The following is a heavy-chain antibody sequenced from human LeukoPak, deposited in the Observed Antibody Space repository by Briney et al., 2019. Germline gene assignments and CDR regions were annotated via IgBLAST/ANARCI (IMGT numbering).Heavy chain of an antibody. D-gene: IGHD3-22*01. CDR1: GYTFTGYY. J-gene: IGHJ6*03. Sequence: ASVKVSCKASGYTFTGYYMHWVRQAPGQGLEWMGWINPNSGGTNYAQKFQGRVTMTRDTSISTAYMELSRLRSDDTAVYYCARDFSYDSSGYYNYYYYMDVWGKGTTVTVSS. CDR2: INPNSGGT. V-gene: IGHV1-2*02. CDR3: ARDFSYDSSGYYNYYYYMDV.